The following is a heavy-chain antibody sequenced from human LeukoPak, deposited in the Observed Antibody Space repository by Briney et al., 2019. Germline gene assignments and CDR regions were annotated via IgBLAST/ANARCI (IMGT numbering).Heavy chain of an antibody. CDR2: IRYDGSYK. J-gene: IGHJ4*02. D-gene: IGHD3-22*01. Sequence: GGSLRLSCAASGFTFSSYGMHWVRQAPGKGLEWVAFIRYDGSYKYYVDSVKGRFTISRDNSKNTLYLQMNSLRAEDTAVYYCAKGYYDTSGYYLDSWGQGTLVTVSS. CDR3: AKGYYDTSGYYLDS. CDR1: GFTFSSYG. V-gene: IGHV3-30*02.